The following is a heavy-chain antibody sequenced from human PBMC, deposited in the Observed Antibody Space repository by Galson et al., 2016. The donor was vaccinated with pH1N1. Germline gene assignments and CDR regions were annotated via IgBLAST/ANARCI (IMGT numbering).Heavy chain of an antibody. CDR1: GYSFATDW. CDR3: ARLSMDPPYYFYFYMDV. Sequence: QSGAEVKKAGESLQISCQASGYSFATDWIGWVRQTPGKGLEWVGIIYPGDSDTKYSPSFQGQVTMSVDKSISTAYLQWTSLKASDTAMYYCARLSMDPPYYFYFYMDVWGKGTTVTVSS. CDR2: IYPGDSDT. J-gene: IGHJ6*03. D-gene: IGHD2/OR15-2a*01. V-gene: IGHV5-51*03.